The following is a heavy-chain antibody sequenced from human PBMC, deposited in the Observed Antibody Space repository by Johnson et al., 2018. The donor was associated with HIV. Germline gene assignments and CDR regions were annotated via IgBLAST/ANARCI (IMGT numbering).Heavy chain of an antibody. Sequence: VQLVESGGGFVKPGGSLRLSYADSGFTFSRENMHWVRQAPDKGLHWVANIKQDGSEKYYVDSVKGRFTISRDNDKNSLYLQMNSLKTEDTAVYYCARDRGIGAAGDAFDIWGQGTMVTVSS. CDR2: IKQDGSEK. V-gene: IGHV3-7*03. D-gene: IGHD6-13*01. J-gene: IGHJ3*02. CDR3: ARDRGIGAAGDAFDI. CDR1: GFTFSREN.